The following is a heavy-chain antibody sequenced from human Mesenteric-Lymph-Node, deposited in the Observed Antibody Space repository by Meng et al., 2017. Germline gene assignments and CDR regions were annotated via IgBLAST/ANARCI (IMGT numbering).Heavy chain of an antibody. V-gene: IGHV4-59*01. D-gene: IGHD3-3*01. CDR1: GGSISSYY. CDR3: AGFRSGGYIDY. J-gene: IGHJ4*02. Sequence: SETLSLTGTVSGGSISSYYWSWIRQPPGKGLEWIGFVSVGGATSYNPSLKSRITMSIDTPKNQFSLKLNSLTAADTAYYFCAGFRSGGYIDYWGQGTLVTVSS. CDR2: VSVGGAT.